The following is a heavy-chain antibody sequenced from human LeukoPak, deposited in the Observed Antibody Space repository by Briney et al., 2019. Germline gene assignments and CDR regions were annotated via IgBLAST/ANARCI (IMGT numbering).Heavy chain of an antibody. CDR1: GFTFTNAW. J-gene: IGHJ4*02. D-gene: IGHD3-10*01. V-gene: IGHV3-15*01. Sequence: GGSLRLSCAASGFTFTNAWMTWVRQAPGKGLEWVGRIKSKSAGGTTDYAAPVKGRFTISRDDSKNTLYLQMTSLKTEDTAVYYCSGSGSFYNPGYWGQGTLVTVSS. CDR3: SGSGSFYNPGY. CDR2: IKSKSAGGTT.